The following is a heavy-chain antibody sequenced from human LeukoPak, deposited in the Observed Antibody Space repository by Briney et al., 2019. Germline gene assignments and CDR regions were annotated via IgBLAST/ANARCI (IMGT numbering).Heavy chain of an antibody. Sequence: GGALRVSCAASGFTLTNNYMSSVRQAPGKGLEWVSVIYAGGTTSYVDTVKSRFTISGDSSNNTLYLQMNSLRAEDTAVYYCAREGYAAGTRYGMDVWGQGTTVTVSS. CDR1: GFTLTNNY. D-gene: IGHD3-10*01. J-gene: IGHJ6*02. V-gene: IGHV3-66*01. CDR3: AREGYAAGTRYGMDV. CDR2: IYAGGTT.